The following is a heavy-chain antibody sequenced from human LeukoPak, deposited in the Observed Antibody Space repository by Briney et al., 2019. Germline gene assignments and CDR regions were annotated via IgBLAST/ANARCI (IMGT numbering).Heavy chain of an antibody. CDR2: ISSSSSYI. D-gene: IGHD4-23*01. CDR3: ARDIGMTTVVMAD. J-gene: IGHJ4*02. Sequence: PGGSLRLSCAASGFTFSSFSMNWVRQAPGKGLEWVSSISSSSSYIYYADSVKGRFTISRDNAKNSLYLQMNSLRAEDTAVYYCARDIGMTTVVMADWGQGTLVTVSS. CDR1: GFTFSSFS. V-gene: IGHV3-21*01.